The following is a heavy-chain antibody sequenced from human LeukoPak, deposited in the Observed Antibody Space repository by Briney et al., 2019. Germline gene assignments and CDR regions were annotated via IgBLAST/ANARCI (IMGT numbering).Heavy chain of an antibody. D-gene: IGHD1-7*01. CDR1: GFSLSTSGVG. Sequence: SGPTLVKPTQTLTLTCTFSGFSLSTSGVGVGLIRQPPGQALEWLALIYWNDDKRYSPSLKSRLTITNDTSKNQVVLTMTNMDAVYAARYYCAHRGTLGSSGHRAFDILLQGTMVTVSS. CDR2: IYWNDDK. V-gene: IGHV2-5*01. J-gene: IGHJ3*02. CDR3: AHRGTLGSSGHRAFDI.